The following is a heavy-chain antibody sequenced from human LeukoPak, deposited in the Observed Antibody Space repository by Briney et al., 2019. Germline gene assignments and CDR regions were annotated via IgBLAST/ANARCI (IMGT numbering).Heavy chain of an antibody. V-gene: IGHV3-23*01. CDR1: GFTFNNYA. CDR3: AKRAGQQLTYWYIDL. J-gene: IGHJ2*01. Sequence: PGGSLRLSCAASGFTFNNYAMSWVRQAPGKGLECVSTISNSYNTYYADPVKGRFTISRDNSKSMLYLQMDSLRADDTAIYYCAKRAGQQLTYWYIDLWGRGTLVSVSS. CDR2: ISNSYNT. D-gene: IGHD6-13*01.